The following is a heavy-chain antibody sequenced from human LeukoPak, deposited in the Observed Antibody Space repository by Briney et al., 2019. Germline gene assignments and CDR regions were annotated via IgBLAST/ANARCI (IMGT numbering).Heavy chain of an antibody. CDR2: ISGSGGST. V-gene: IGHV3-23*01. CDR1: GFTVSSNY. CDR3: AKTGNQLTPGAFDI. Sequence: GGSLRLSCAASGFTVSSNYMSWVRQAPGKGLEWVSAISGSGGSTYYADSVKGRFTISRDNSKNTLYLQMNSLRAEDTAVYYCAKTGNQLTPGAFDIWGQGTMVTVSS. J-gene: IGHJ3*02. D-gene: IGHD1-14*01.